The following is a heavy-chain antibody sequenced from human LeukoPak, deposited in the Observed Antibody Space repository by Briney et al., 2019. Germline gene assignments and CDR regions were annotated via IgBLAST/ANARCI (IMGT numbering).Heavy chain of an antibody. Sequence: SVKVSCKASGGTFSSYAISWVRQAPGQGLEWMGGIIPIFGTANHAQKFQGRVTITTDESTSTAYMELSSLRSEDTAVYYCARESVRIAAAERGYFDYWGQGTLVTVSS. V-gene: IGHV1-69*05. J-gene: IGHJ4*02. CDR1: GGTFSSYA. CDR2: IIPIFGTA. D-gene: IGHD6-13*01. CDR3: ARESVRIAAAERGYFDY.